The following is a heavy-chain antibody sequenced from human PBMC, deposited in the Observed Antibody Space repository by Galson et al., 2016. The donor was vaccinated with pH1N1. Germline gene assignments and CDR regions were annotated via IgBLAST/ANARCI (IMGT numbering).Heavy chain of an antibody. D-gene: IGHD2-15*01. CDR1: GFTFSSYA. CDR3: ARDRGAPGSPPLYFFNY. J-gene: IGHJ4*01. V-gene: IGHV3-30*03. Sequence: SLRLSCAVSGFTFSSYAMHWVRQAPGKGLEWVAFVQDDGTTEYYADSMKGRFTISRDNSQKTLYLQMNNLRVDDTAVYYCARDRGAPGSPPLYFFNYWGHGTLVIVSS. CDR2: VQDDGTTE.